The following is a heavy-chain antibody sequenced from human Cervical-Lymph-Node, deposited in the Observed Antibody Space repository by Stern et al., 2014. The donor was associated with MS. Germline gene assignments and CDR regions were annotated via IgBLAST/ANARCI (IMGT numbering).Heavy chain of an antibody. Sequence: EVQLVQSGAEVKKPWESLKISCKGSGYSFTANWIAWVRQMPGKGLEWMGMINPGASDARSSPSCQDQVTISACKSISTAYLQCSSLKASDTAMYYCARDYGDYAFDYWGQGTLVNVSS. V-gene: IGHV5-51*01. CDR2: INPGASDA. CDR1: GYSFTANW. D-gene: IGHD4-17*01. J-gene: IGHJ4*02. CDR3: ARDYGDYAFDY.